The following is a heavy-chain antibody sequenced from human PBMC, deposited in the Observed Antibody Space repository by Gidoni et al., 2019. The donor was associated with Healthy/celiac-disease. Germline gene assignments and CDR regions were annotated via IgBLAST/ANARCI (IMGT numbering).Heavy chain of an antibody. CDR3: VTFDAGDRRRNWFDP. CDR1: GGSLSSYY. V-gene: IGHV4-59*01. D-gene: IGHD7-27*01. Sequence: QVQLQESGPGLVTPSENLSLTCTVSGGSLSSYYWSWSRQPPGKGLEWIGYIYYRWSTNYNPSLKSRVTISVDTSKNQFSLKLSSVTAADTAVDYCVTFDAGDRRRNWFDPWGQGTLVTVSS. CDR2: IYYRWST. J-gene: IGHJ5*02.